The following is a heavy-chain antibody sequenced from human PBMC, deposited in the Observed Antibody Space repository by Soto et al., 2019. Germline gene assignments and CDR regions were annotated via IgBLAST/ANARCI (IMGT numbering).Heavy chain of an antibody. CDR1: GFTFSTYA. D-gene: IGHD5-12*01. CDR2: IWYDGSDK. CDR3: ARRDGYSAFDI. V-gene: IGHV3-33*01. J-gene: IGHJ3*02. Sequence: QVQLVESGGGVVQPGRSLRLSCAASGFTFSTYAMHWVRQAPGKGLEWVAVIWYDGSDKYYADSVKGRLTISRDNSKNTLYLQMNSLRVEDTAVYYCARRDGYSAFDIWGQGTMVTVSS.